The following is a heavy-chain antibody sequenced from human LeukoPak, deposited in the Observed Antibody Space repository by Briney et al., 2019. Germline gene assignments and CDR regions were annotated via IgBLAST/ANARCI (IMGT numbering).Heavy chain of an antibody. J-gene: IGHJ6*02. CDR1: GGSISSGGYY. CDR2: IYYSGST. V-gene: IGHV4-31*03. D-gene: IGHD3-10*01. Sequence: PSETLSLTCTVSGGSISSGGYYWSWIRQHPGKGLEWIGYIYYSGSTYYNPSLKSRVTISVDTSKNQFSLKLSSVTAADTAVYYCARDGLYGSGSYHDYYGMDVWGQGTTVTVSS. CDR3: ARDGLYGSGSYHDYYGMDV.